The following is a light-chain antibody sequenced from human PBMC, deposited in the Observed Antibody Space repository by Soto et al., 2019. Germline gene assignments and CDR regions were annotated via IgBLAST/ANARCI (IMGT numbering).Light chain of an antibody. Sequence: QSVLAQPASVSGSPGQSITISCTGTSSDVGGYNYVSWYQQHPGKAPKLMIYEVSNRPSGVSNRLSGSKSGNTASLTISGLQAEDEADYYCISYTGSSTSYVFGSGTKVTVL. V-gene: IGLV2-14*01. CDR3: ISYTGSSTSYV. CDR1: SSDVGGYNY. J-gene: IGLJ1*01. CDR2: EVS.